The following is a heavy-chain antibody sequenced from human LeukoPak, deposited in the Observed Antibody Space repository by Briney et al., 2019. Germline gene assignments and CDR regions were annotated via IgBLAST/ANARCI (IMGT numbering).Heavy chain of an antibody. J-gene: IGHJ4*02. V-gene: IGHV1-2*02. CDR2: INPNSGGT. Sequence: AASVKVPCKASGYTFTGYYMHWVRQAPGQGLEWMGWINPNSGGTNYAQKFQGRVTMTRDTSISTAYMELSRLRSDDAAVYYCARDFRIAAHYLDYWGQGTLVTVSS. CDR1: GYTFTGYY. D-gene: IGHD6-13*01. CDR3: ARDFRIAAHYLDY.